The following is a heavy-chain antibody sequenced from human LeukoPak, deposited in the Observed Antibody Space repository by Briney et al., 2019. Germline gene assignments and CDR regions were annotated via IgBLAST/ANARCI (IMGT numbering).Heavy chain of an antibody. V-gene: IGHV4-59*08. J-gene: IGHJ3*02. Sequence: SETLSLTCTVSGGSISSYYWTWIRQPPGKGQECIANIFYSGNTNSNPSPQSRVTISLDTSKNQFSLNVSSVTAADTAVYYCARRIASDVYAFDIWGQGTMVTVSS. CDR2: IFYSGNT. CDR1: GGSISSYY. CDR3: ARRIASDVYAFDI. D-gene: IGHD6-13*01.